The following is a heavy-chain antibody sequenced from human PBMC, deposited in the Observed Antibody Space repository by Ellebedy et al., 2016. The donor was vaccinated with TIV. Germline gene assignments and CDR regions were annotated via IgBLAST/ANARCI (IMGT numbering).Heavy chain of an antibody. D-gene: IGHD2-2*01. CDR1: GFTFSSYG. V-gene: IGHV3-33*01. CDR3: AREYQEFYFDS. J-gene: IGHJ4*02. CDR2: MWYDGSHK. Sequence: GESLKISCAASGFTFSSYGMHWVRQAPGKGLEWVTYMWYDGSHKNYAESVKGRFTIPRDNSKNTLYLQMNSLRAEDTAVYYCAREYQEFYFDSWGQGTLVTVSS.